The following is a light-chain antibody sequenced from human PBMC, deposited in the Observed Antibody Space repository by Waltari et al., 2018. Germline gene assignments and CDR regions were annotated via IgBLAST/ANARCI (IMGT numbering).Light chain of an antibody. V-gene: IGKV3-15*01. J-gene: IGKJ2*01. Sequence: EIVLLQSPPTLSVSPGGRATLSCRASQSVSGNLVWYQQKPGQPPSLLVYGVSTRAIGVPARFSGSGSGTDFTLIISSLQSEDFADYYCHQYDNWPFTFGRGTKLEI. CDR1: QSVSGN. CDR3: HQYDNWPFT. CDR2: GVS.